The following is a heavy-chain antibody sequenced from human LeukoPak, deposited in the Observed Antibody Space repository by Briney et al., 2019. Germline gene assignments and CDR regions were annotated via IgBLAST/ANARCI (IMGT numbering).Heavy chain of an antibody. CDR3: ARDYGESIDY. V-gene: IGHV3-30-3*01. Sequence: GGSLRLSCAASGFTFSSYAMHWVRQAPGKGLEWVAVISYDGSNKYYADSVKGRFTISRDNSKNTLYLQMNSLRAEDTAVYYCARDYGESIDYWGQGTLVTVSS. CDR2: ISYDGSNK. J-gene: IGHJ4*02. CDR1: GFTFSSYA. D-gene: IGHD4-17*01.